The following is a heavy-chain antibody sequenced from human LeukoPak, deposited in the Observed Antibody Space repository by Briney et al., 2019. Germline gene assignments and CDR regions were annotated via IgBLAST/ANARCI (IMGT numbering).Heavy chain of an antibody. CDR3: TKGDDYGATTRLPKFNWFDP. J-gene: IGHJ5*02. D-gene: IGHD4-17*01. CDR1: GFSFGSCA. Sequence: GGSLRLSCAASGFSFGSCAMHWVRQAPGKGLEWVAYIRYDGTITNYADYVKGRFTISRDNSKDTLYLQMNSLRAEDTAMYFCTKGDDYGATTRLPKFNWFDPWGQGSLDTVSS. V-gene: IGHV3-30*02. CDR2: IRYDGTIT.